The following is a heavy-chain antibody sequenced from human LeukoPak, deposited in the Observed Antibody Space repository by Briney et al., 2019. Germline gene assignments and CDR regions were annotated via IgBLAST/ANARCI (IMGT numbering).Heavy chain of an antibody. CDR1: GGSFGGYY. CDR2: INHSGST. V-gene: IGHV4-34*01. D-gene: IGHD3-22*01. CDR3: ARGRENYYDSSGMAAYYFDY. Sequence: SETLSLTCAVYGGSFGGYYWSWIRQPPGKGLEWIGEINHSGSTNYNPSLKSRVTISVDTSKNQFSLKLSSVTAADTAVYYCARGRENYYDSSGMAAYYFDYWGQGTLVTVSS. J-gene: IGHJ4*02.